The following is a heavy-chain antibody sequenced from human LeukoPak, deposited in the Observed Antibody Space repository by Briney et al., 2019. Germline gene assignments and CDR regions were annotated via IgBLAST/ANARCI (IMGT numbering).Heavy chain of an antibody. J-gene: IGHJ6*03. D-gene: IGHD2-2*01. Sequence: SETLSLTCAVYGGSFSGYYWSWIRQPPGKGLEWIGEINHSGNTNYNPSLKSRVTISVDMSKNQFSLNLNSVTAADTAVYYCAGIGYCSSTSCYGRGYYYYMDVWGKGTTVTISS. CDR1: GGSFSGYY. V-gene: IGHV4-34*01. CDR2: INHSGNT. CDR3: AGIGYCSSTSCYGRGYYYYMDV.